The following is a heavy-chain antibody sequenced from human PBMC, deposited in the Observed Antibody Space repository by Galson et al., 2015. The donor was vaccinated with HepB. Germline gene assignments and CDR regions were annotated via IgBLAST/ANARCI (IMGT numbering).Heavy chain of an antibody. V-gene: IGHV3-48*02. CDR2: ISSSSSTI. CDR3: ARDSPGADYDFWSGYYSLKTENYYYYGMDV. J-gene: IGHJ6*02. Sequence: SLRLSCAASGFTFSSSSMNWVRKAPGKGLEWVSYISSSSSTIYYADSVKGRFTISRDNAKNSLYLQMNSLRDEDTAVYYCARDSPGADYDFWSGYYSLKTENYYYYGMDVWGQGTTVTVSS. CDR1: GFTFSSSS. D-gene: IGHD3-3*01.